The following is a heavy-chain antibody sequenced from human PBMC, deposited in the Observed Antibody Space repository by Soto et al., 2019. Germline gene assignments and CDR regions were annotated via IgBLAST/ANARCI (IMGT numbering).Heavy chain of an antibody. V-gene: IGHV1-2*02. J-gene: IGHJ5*02. CDR1: GYTFTGYY. Sequence: QVQVVQSGAEVKKPGASVKVSCKSSGYTFTGYYMHWVRQAPGQGLEWMGWINPNSGGINYAQKFQGRVTMTRDTSISTAYMELNRLTSDDTAVYYCARGTPAWAAVGHNWFDPWGQGTLVTVSS. CDR3: ARGTPAWAAVGHNWFDP. CDR2: INPNSGGI. D-gene: IGHD6-13*01.